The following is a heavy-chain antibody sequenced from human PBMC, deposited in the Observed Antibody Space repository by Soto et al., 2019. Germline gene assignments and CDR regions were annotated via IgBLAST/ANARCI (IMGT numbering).Heavy chain of an antibody. CDR3: ARHEGNGNVWPLDY. V-gene: IGHV4-39*01. CDR1: GDSIGTTHSY. CDR2: IHYSGST. D-gene: IGHD2-8*01. Sequence: QVQLLESGPGLVKPSETLSLTCTVSGDSIGTTHSYWAWIRQSPGKGLEWIGNIHYSGSTYYMPSLRSRFTLSVDTSKNQFSLRLTSVTAEDTAVYYCARHEGNGNVWPLDYWGQGILVTVSS. J-gene: IGHJ4*02.